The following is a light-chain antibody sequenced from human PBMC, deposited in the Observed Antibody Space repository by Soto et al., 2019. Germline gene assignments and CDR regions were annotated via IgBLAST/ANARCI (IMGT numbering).Light chain of an antibody. CDR3: YSYTSTSTFWV. V-gene: IGLV2-14*01. Sequence: QSALTQPASVSGSPGQSITISCTGTSSDVGGYNYVSWYQQHPGKAPKLMIYEVTNRPSGVSNRFSGSKSGNTASLTLSGLQAEDEADYSCYSYTSTSTFWVFGGGTKLTVL. J-gene: IGLJ3*02. CDR2: EVT. CDR1: SSDVGGYNY.